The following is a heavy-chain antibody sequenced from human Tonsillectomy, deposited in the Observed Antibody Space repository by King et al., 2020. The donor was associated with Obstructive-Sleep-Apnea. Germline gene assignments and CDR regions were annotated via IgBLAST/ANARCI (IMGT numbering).Heavy chain of an antibody. Sequence: VQLQQWGAGLLKPSETLSLNCAVYGVSFSVYNWNCIRQPPGKGLEWIGEVNLIVSTNYNPSLKSRVTISENISKNQFSLQLGSVTAADTAVYYCVRGPGRFGGLLSPGAFDIWGQGTMVTVSS. J-gene: IGHJ3*02. D-gene: IGHD3-10*01. CDR3: VRGPGRFGGLLSPGAFDI. V-gene: IGHV4-34*01. CDR1: GVSFSVYN. CDR2: VNLIVST.